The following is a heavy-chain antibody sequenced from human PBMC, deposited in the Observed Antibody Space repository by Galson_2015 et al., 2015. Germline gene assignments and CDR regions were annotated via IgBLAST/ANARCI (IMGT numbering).Heavy chain of an antibody. CDR1: GGSFSGSY. Sequence: SETLSLTCAVYGGSFSGSYWSWIRQPPGKGLEWIGEINHSGSTNYNPSLKSRVTISVDTSKNQFSLKLSSVTAADTAVYYCARDPDYSAFDYWGQGTLVSVSS. CDR2: INHSGST. D-gene: IGHD2-21*01. V-gene: IGHV4-34*01. CDR3: ARDPDYSAFDY. J-gene: IGHJ4*02.